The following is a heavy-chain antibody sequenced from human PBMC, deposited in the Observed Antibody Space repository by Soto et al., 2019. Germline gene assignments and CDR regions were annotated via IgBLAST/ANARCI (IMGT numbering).Heavy chain of an antibody. J-gene: IGHJ6*02. CDR3: ARANDILTGSRPNYYYYGMDV. Sequence: ASVKVSCKASGYTFTSYGISWVRQAPGQGVEWMGWISAYNGNTNYAQKLQSRVTMTTDTSTSTAYMELRSLRSDDTAVYYCARANDILTGSRPNYYYYGMDVWGQGTTVTVSS. D-gene: IGHD3-9*01. V-gene: IGHV1-18*04. CDR2: ISAYNGNT. CDR1: GYTFTSYG.